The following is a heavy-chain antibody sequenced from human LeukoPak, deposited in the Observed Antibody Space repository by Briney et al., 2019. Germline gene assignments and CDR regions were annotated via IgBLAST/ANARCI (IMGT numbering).Heavy chain of an antibody. CDR3: ARGNEEVAAREGFDY. V-gene: IGHV1-18*01. Sequence: GASVTVSCKASGYTFTSYGISWVRQAPGQGLEWMGWISAYNGNTNYAQKLQGRVTMTTDTSTSTAYMELRSLRSDDTAVYYCARGNEEVAAREGFDYWGQGTLVTVSS. CDR2: ISAYNGNT. J-gene: IGHJ4*02. D-gene: IGHD6-6*01. CDR1: GYTFTSYG.